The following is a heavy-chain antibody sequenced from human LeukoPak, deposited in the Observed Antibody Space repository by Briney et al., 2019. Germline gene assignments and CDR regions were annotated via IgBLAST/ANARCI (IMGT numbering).Heavy chain of an antibody. J-gene: IGHJ6*02. V-gene: IGHV4-59*01. CDR1: GGSISSYY. Sequence: SETLSLTCTVSGGSISSYYWSWIRQPPGKGLEWMGDIYYSGSTNYNPSLKSGVTISVDPSKNQFSLKLSSVTAEDTAVYYCARGDPDSSLYYYGMDVWGQGTTVTVSS. D-gene: IGHD6-13*01. CDR3: ARGDPDSSLYYYGMDV. CDR2: IYYSGST.